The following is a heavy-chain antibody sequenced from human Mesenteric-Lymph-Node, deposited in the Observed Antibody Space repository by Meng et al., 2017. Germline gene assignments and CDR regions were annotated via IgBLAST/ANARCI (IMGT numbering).Heavy chain of an antibody. J-gene: IGHJ4*02. CDR1: WFTVSCNF. CDR3: AGRVVVVGATGVFDY. Sequence: GESLKTSCAASWFTVSCNFMTWVRQAPGKGLDYVSVILSGYTTYYTDSVQGRFTISRDNSKNTVYLQMNNLRAEDTAVYYCAGRVVVVGATGVFDYWGQGTLVPSPQ. V-gene: IGHV3-53*01. D-gene: IGHD2-15*01. CDR2: ILSGYTT.